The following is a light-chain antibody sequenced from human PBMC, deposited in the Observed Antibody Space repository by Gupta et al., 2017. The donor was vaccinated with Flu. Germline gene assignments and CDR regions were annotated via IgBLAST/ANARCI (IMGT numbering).Light chain of an antibody. Sequence: DIVMTQSPATLSVSPGERATLSCRASQSVRSNLAWYQQKPGQAPRLLIYGASTRDTGVPARFSGSGFGKEFTLTISSRQSEDFAVYYCQQDNNWPPWTFGQGTKVEIK. CDR1: QSVRSN. V-gene: IGKV3-15*01. J-gene: IGKJ1*01. CDR3: QQDNNWPPWT. CDR2: GAS.